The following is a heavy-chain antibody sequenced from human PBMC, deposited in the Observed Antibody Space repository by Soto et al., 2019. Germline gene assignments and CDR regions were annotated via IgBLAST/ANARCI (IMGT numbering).Heavy chain of an antibody. CDR2: IWSDGSNK. V-gene: IGHV3-33*01. D-gene: IGHD3-16*01. CDR1: GFTFNTYH. CDR3: ARIGSWALTFDY. Sequence: QVQLVESGGGVVQPGGSLRLSCAASGFTFNTYHMHWVRQAPGKGLQWVAVIWSDGSNKYYADSVKGRFTISRDNSKNTLYLQMNSLRVEDTAVYYCARIGSWALTFDYWGQGTLVTVSS. J-gene: IGHJ4*02.